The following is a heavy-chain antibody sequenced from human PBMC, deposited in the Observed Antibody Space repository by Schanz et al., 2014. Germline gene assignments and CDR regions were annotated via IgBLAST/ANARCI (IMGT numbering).Heavy chain of an antibody. V-gene: IGHV1-18*01. CDR3: ARDAADFYDILTEEDY. D-gene: IGHD3-9*01. J-gene: IGHJ4*02. CDR1: GYTFTSYG. Sequence: QVQLVQSGAEVKKPGASVKVSCKASGYTFTSYGISWVRQAPGQGLEWMGWISAYNGNTKYPQKLQGRVTMTTDTATSTAYMELRSLRSDDTAVYYCARDAADFYDILTEEDYWGQGTLVTVS. CDR2: ISAYNGNT.